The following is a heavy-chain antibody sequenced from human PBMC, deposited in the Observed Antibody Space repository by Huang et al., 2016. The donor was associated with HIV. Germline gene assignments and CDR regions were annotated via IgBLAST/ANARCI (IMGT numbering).Heavy chain of an antibody. CDR3: ARHERWAMVRGVPQWGFDY. V-gene: IGHV4-39*01. CDR2: IYYSGIT. D-gene: IGHD3-10*01. Sequence: QLQLQESGPGLVKPSETLSLTCTVSGGSISSSSYYWGWIRQPPGKGLEWSGTIYYSGITYDNPALEGRVTISVDTSKNQFSLKLSSVTAADTAVYYCARHERWAMVRGVPQWGFDYWGQGTLVTVSS. J-gene: IGHJ4*02. CDR1: GGSISSSSYY.